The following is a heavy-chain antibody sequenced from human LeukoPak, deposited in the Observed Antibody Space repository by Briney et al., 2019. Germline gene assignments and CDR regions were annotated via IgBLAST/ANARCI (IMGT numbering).Heavy chain of an antibody. CDR1: GLTFRNYG. CDR3: ARESGSNWSPLDS. J-gene: IGHJ4*02. V-gene: IGHV3-30*03. D-gene: IGHD4-11*01. Sequence: GGTLRLSCAASGLTFRNYGMHWVPQAPSKGQEQAAMISYRGSNKYYADSVKGRFTISRDNSENTLYLQMDSLRADDTAVFYCARESGSNWSPLDSWGQGTLVTVSS. CDR2: ISYRGSNK.